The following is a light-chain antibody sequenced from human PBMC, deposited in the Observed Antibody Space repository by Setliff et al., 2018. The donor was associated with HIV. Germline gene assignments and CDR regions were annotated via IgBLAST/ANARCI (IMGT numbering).Light chain of an antibody. J-gene: IGLJ1*01. V-gene: IGLV2-14*01. CDR3: SSYTSSDTPYV. CDR1: SSDVGDYNY. CDR2: GVT. Sequence: QSVLTQPASVSGSPGQSITISCTEASSDVGDYNYFSWYQRHPGKAPKLMIYGVTNRPSGISNRFSGSKSGDTASLTISGLQAEDEADYYCSSYTSSDTPYVFGTGTKV.